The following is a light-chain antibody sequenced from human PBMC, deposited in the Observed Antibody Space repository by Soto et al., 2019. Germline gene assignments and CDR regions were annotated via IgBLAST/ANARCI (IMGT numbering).Light chain of an antibody. CDR3: QQYGRSPLT. CDR2: GAS. J-gene: IGKJ4*01. CDR1: QSVSSSY. Sequence: EIVLTQSPGTLSLSPGERATLSCRASQSVSSSYLAWYQQKPGQAPRLLIYGASSRATGIPDRFSGSGSGTDFPLTISRLEPEDCAVYYCQQYGRSPLTFGGGTKVEIK. V-gene: IGKV3-20*01.